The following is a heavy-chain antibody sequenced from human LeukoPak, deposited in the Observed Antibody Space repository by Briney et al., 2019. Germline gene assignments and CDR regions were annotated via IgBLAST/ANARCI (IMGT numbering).Heavy chain of an antibody. CDR1: GFTFSSYA. J-gene: IGHJ4*02. CDR3: ARGRYYDNSVYYYFDY. D-gene: IGHD3-22*01. Sequence: GGSLRRSCAASGFTFSSYAMSWFRQAPGMGRAWVFAISGSGGSTYYEDAVKGRFTISRDTSKNTLYLQMNSLRAEDTAVYYCARGRYYDNSVYYYFDYWGQGTLVTVSS. CDR2: ISGSGGST. V-gene: IGHV3-23*01.